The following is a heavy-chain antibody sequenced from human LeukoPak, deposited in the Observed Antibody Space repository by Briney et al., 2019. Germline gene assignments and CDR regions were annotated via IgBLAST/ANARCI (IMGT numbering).Heavy chain of an antibody. CDR1: GGSISSSSYY. V-gene: IGHV4-39*01. Sequence: SETLSLTCTVSGGSISSSSYYWGWIPQPPGKGLEWIGSIYYSGSTYYNPSLKSRVTISVDTSKNQFSLKLSSVTAADTAVYYCARHLKPEGLLWFGDPILYYFDYWGQGTLVTVSS. CDR3: ARHLKPEGLLWFGDPILYYFDY. J-gene: IGHJ4*02. CDR2: IYYSGST. D-gene: IGHD3-10*01.